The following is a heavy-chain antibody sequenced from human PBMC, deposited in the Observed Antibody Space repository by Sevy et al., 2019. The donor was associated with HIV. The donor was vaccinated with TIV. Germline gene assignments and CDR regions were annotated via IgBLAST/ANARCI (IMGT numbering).Heavy chain of an antibody. Sequence: GGSLRLSCAASGFTFSAYWMNWVRQAPGKGLEWVANIKSDGSDKHYVDSVEGRFTISSDNAKNSLYLQMNSLRVEDTAVYYCAQGTVGRFDSWGQGTLVTVSS. V-gene: IGHV3-7*01. J-gene: IGHJ4*02. CDR3: AQGTVGRFDS. CDR1: GFTFSAYW. D-gene: IGHD3-16*01. CDR2: IKSDGSDK.